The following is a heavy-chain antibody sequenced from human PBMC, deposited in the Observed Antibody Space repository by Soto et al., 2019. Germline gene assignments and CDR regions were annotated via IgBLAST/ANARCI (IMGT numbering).Heavy chain of an antibody. V-gene: IGHV1-69*13. J-gene: IGHJ4*02. D-gene: IGHD3-10*01. CDR3: ARGAPRPYGSESYRPIHYYFDY. Sequence: GASVKVSCKASGGTFSSYAISWVRQAPGQGLEWMGGIIPIFGTANYAQKFQGGVTITADESTSTAYMELSSLRSEDTAVYYCARGAPRPYGSESYRPIHYYFDYWGQGTLVTVSS. CDR2: IIPIFGTA. CDR1: GGTFSSYA.